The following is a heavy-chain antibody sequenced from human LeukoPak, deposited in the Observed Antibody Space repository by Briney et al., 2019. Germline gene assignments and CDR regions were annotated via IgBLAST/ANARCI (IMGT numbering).Heavy chain of an antibody. Sequence: SETLSLTCTVSGGSISSYYWSWIRQPAGKGLEWIGRIYTSGSTNYNPSLKSRVTMSVDTSKSQFSLKLSSVTAADTAVYYCAGSYSTTGDFDYWGQGTLVTVSS. CDR3: AGSYSTTGDFDY. D-gene: IGHD1-26*01. V-gene: IGHV4-4*07. J-gene: IGHJ4*02. CDR2: IYTSGST. CDR1: GGSISSYY.